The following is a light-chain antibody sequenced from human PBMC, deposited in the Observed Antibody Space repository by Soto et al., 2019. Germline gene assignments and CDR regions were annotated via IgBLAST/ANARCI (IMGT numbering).Light chain of an antibody. CDR1: SSDVGSYNL. J-gene: IGLJ1*01. V-gene: IGLV2-23*01. CDR3: CSYAGSSNYV. Sequence: QSVLTRPASVSGSPGQSITISCTGTSSDVGSYNLVSWYQQHPGKAPKLMIYEGSKRPSGVSNRFSGSKSGNTASLTISGLQAEDEADYYCCSYAGSSNYVFGNGTKVTVL. CDR2: EGS.